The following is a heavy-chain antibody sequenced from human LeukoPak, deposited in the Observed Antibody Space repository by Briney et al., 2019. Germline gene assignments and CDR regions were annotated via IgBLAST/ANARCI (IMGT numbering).Heavy chain of an antibody. CDR3: AAPKGGCNSCGYFDY. CDR1: GGTFSSYA. Sequence: ASVKVSCKASGGTFSSYAISWVRQALGQGLEWMGGIIPIFGTANYAQKFQGRVTITADESTSTAYMELSSLRSEDTAVYYCAAPKGGCNSCGYFDYWGQGTLVTVSS. V-gene: IGHV1-69*01. CDR2: IIPIFGTA. J-gene: IGHJ4*02. D-gene: IGHD2/OR15-2a*01.